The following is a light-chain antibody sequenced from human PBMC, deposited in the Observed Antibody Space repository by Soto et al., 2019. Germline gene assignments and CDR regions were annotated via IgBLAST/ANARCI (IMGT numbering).Light chain of an antibody. J-gene: IGLJ1*01. Sequence: QSVLTQPRSVSGSPGQSVTISCTGTSSDVGGYNYVSWYQQHPGRAPKFMIYDVTKRPSGVPDRFSGSKSDNTASLTISGLQVEDEADYYCCSYAGSYFVFGTGTKLTVL. CDR2: DVT. V-gene: IGLV2-11*01. CDR3: CSYAGSYFV. CDR1: SSDVGGYNY.